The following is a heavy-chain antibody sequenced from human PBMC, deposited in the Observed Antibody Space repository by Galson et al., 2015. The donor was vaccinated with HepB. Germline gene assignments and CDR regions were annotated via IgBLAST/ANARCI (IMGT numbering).Heavy chain of an antibody. CDR2: INPNSGGT. CDR1: GYTFTGYY. V-gene: IGHV1-2*02. CDR3: ASLGYCSSTSCYIRGGNWFDP. Sequence: SVKVSCKASGYTFTGYYMHWVRQAPGQGLEWMGWINPNSGGTNYAQKFQGRVTMTRDTSISTAYMELSRLRSDDTAVYYCASLGYCSSTSCYIRGGNWFDPWGQGTLVTVSS. D-gene: IGHD2-2*02. J-gene: IGHJ5*02.